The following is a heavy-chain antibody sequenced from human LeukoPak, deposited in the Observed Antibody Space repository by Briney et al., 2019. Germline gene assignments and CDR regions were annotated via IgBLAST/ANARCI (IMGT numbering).Heavy chain of an antibody. CDR1: GFTFSSYG. CDR3: ARALRGSGYDYYYYYYMDV. D-gene: IGHD5-12*01. J-gene: IGHJ6*03. Sequence: PGGSLRLSCAASGFTFSSYGMHCVRQAPGKGLEWVAFIRYDVSNKYYADSVKGRFTISRDNAKNSLYLHMNSLRAEVTAVYSCARALRGSGYDYYYYYYMDVWGKGTTVTISS. V-gene: IGHV3-30*02. CDR2: IRYDVSNK.